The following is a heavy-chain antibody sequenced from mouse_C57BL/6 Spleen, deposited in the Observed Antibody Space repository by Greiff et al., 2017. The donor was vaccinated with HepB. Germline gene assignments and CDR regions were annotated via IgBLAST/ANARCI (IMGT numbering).Heavy chain of an antibody. Sequence: EVQVVESGGGLVKPGGSLKLSCAASGFTFSDYGMHWVRQAPEKGLEWVAYISSGSSTIYYADTVKGRFTISRDNAKNTLFLQMTSLRSEDTAMYYCARFLRECAMDYWGQGTSVTVSS. CDR2: ISSGSSTI. CDR1: GFTFSDYG. V-gene: IGHV5-17*01. J-gene: IGHJ4*01. CDR3: ARFLRECAMDY. D-gene: IGHD1-1*01.